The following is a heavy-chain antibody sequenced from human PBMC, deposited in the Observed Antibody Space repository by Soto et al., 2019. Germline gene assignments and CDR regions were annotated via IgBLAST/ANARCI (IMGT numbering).Heavy chain of an antibody. CDR3: AKARATSTPAPGSY. V-gene: IGHV3-23*01. J-gene: IGHJ1*01. D-gene: IGHD1-26*01. CDR1: GVTFSIYA. Sequence: EVQLLESGGGLVQPGGSLRLSCAASGVTFSIYAMSWVRQAPGKGLEWVSAISGSGGGTYYADSVEGRFTISRDNSKNTLYLQMNSLRVDDTAIYYCAKARATSTPAPGSYWGQGTLVTVSS. CDR2: ISGSGGGT.